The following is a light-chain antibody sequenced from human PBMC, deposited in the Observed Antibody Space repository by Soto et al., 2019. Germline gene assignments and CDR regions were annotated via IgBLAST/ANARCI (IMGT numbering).Light chain of an antibody. CDR3: QSYDNSLSANVV. CDR2: GNS. J-gene: IGLJ2*01. CDR1: SSNIGAGYD. Sequence: QLVLTQPPSVSGAPGQRVTISCTGSSSNIGAGYDVHWYQQLPGTAPKLLIYGNSNRPSGVPDRFSGSKSGTSASLAITGLQAEDEADYYCQSYDNSLSANVVFGGGTKVTVL. V-gene: IGLV1-40*01.